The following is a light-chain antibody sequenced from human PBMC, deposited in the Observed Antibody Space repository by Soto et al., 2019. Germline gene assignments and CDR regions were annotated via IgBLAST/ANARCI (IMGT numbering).Light chain of an antibody. V-gene: IGKV3-15*01. CDR1: QSVGTK. CDR3: QQYNDWPPEYT. CDR2: GTS. Sequence: EIVMTQSPAPLSVSPGEGATLSCRASQSVGTKVAWYQHKTGQAPRLLIYGTSTRATGIPARFSGSRSGTEFTLTISSLQSEDCAVYYCQQYNDWPPEYTFGQGPKLEI. J-gene: IGKJ2*01.